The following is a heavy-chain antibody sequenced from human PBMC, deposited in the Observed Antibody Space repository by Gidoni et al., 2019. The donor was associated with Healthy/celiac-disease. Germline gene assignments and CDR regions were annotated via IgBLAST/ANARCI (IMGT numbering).Heavy chain of an antibody. CDR2: IYHSGST. J-gene: IGHJ6*02. V-gene: IGHV4-4*02. Sequence: QVQLQESGPGLVKPSGTLSLTCAVSGGSISSSNWWSWVRQPPGKWLEWIGEIYHSGSTNYNPSLKSRVTISVDKSKNQFSLKLSSVTAADTAVYYCARNQIVVVPAAMEERSDDYRNYYYYGMDVWGQGTTVTVSS. D-gene: IGHD2-2*01. CDR1: GGSISSSNW. CDR3: ARNQIVVVPAAMEERSDDYRNYYYYGMDV.